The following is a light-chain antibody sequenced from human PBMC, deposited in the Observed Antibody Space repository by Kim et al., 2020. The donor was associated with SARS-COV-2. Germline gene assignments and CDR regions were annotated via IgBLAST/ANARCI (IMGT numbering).Light chain of an antibody. V-gene: IGKV1-16*01. CDR3: QQHHSYPLT. CDR2: IES. CDR1: QDISNY. Sequence: ASGGDRVTITCRASQDISNYIAWFQQKPGNAPKSLIYIESTSRGGVPSRCSASGSGTDFSLTINSLQPEDFVTYYCQQHHSYPLTFGGGTKVDIK. J-gene: IGKJ4*01.